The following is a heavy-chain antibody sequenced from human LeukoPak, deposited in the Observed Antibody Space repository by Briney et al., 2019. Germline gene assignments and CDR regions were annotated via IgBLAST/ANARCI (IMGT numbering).Heavy chain of an antibody. CDR2: IYHSGST. CDR1: GYSISSGYY. J-gene: IGHJ3*02. CDR3: ARRNAFDI. Sequence: SETLSLTCAVSGYSISSGYYWGWIRQPPGKGLEWIGSIYHSGSTYYNPSLKSRVTISVDTSKNQFPLKLSSVTAADTAVYYCARRNAFDIWGQGTMVTVSS. V-gene: IGHV4-38-2*01.